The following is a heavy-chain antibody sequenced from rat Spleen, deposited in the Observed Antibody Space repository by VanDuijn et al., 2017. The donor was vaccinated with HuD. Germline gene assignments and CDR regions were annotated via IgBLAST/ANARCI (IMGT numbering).Heavy chain of an antibody. V-gene: IGHV5-29*01. CDR2: LSYDATAP. CDR3: VRDVTTRDYWYFDF. D-gene: IGHD1-10*01. Sequence: EVQLVESDGGLVQPGRSLKLSCAASGFTFRDYYMAWVRQAPTKGMEWVATLSYDATAPYYRDSVKGRFTISRDNAKSTLYLQMDSLTSEDTATYYCVRDVTTRDYWYFDFWGPGTMVAVSS. J-gene: IGHJ1*01. CDR1: GFTFRDYY.